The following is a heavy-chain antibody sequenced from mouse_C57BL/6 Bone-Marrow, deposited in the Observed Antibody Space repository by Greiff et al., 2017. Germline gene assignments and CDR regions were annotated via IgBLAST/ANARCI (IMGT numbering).Heavy chain of an antibody. V-gene: IGHV10-1*01. D-gene: IGHD1-1*02. CDR1: GFSFNTYA. Sequence: EVKLMESGGGLVQPKGSLKLSCAASGFSFNTYAMNWVRQAPGKGLEWVARIRSKSNNYATYYDDSVKDRFTISRDDSESMLYLQMNNLKTEDTAMYYCVREGWFPFAYWGQGTLVTVSA. CDR2: IRSKSNNYAT. J-gene: IGHJ3*01. CDR3: VREGWFPFAY.